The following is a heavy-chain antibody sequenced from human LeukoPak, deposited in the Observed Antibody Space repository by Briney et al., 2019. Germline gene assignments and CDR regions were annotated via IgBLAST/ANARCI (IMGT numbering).Heavy chain of an antibody. CDR2: IYTSGST. CDR3: ARPQNYDVLTGYHDAFDI. CDR1: GASISSYY. J-gene: IGHJ3*02. Sequence: SETLSLTCTVSGASISSYYWSWIRQPAGKGLEWIGRIYTSGSTNYNPSLKSRVTMSIDTSKNQFSLKLSSVTAADTAVYYCARPQNYDVLTGYHDAFDIWGQGTMVTVSS. V-gene: IGHV4-4*07. D-gene: IGHD3-9*01.